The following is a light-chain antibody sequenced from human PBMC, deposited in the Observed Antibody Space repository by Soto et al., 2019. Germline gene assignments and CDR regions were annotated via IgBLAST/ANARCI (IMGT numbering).Light chain of an antibody. J-gene: IGLJ1*01. CDR3: SSYTTSYFYV. Sequence: SALTQPASVSGSPGQSITISCTGTTSDVGAYNYVSWYQQHPGKAPKLIIYQVTNRPSGVSNRFSGSKSGNTASLSISGLQADDEADYYCSSYTTSYFYVFGPGTKVTVL. CDR2: QVT. CDR1: TSDVGAYNY. V-gene: IGLV2-14*01.